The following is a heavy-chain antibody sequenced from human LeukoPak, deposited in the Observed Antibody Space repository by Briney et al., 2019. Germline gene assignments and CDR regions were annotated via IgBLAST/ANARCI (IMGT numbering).Heavy chain of an antibody. CDR2: IYYSGST. Sequence: PSETLSLTCTVSGGSISSYYWSWIRQPPGKGLEWIGYIYYSGSTNYNPSLKSRVTISVDTSKNQFSLKLSSVTAADTAVYYCARAYYDFWSGYYTVPLGYMDVWGKGTTVTVSS. V-gene: IGHV4-59*01. CDR3: ARAYYDFWSGYYTVPLGYMDV. J-gene: IGHJ6*03. D-gene: IGHD3-3*01. CDR1: GGSISSYY.